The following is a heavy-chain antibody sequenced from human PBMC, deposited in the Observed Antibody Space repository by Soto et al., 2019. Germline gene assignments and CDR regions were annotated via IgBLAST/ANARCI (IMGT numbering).Heavy chain of an antibody. Sequence: GASVKVSCKASGYTFTSYGISWVRQAPGQGLEWMGWISAYNGNTNYAQKLQGRVTTTTDTSTSTAYMELRSLRSDDTAVYYCARDWGSRLERYYFDYWGQGTLVTISS. J-gene: IGHJ4*02. CDR3: ARDWGSRLERYYFDY. CDR2: ISAYNGNT. V-gene: IGHV1-18*01. CDR1: GYTFTSYG. D-gene: IGHD1-1*01.